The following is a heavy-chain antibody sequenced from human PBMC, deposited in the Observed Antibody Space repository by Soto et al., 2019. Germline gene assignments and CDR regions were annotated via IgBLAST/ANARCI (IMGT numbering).Heavy chain of an antibody. CDR1: GFTFDYYW. J-gene: IGHJ3*01. D-gene: IGHD3-10*01. CDR3: ARGVRGGFDL. V-gene: IGHV3-74*01. CDR2: VHSDGTTT. Sequence: EVQLVESGGGLVQPGESLRLSCVASGFTFDYYWMHWVRQAPGKGLVWVSRVHSDGTTTTYADSVKGRFTISRDNARNTVSLQMSSLRAEDAAIYYCARGVRGGFDLWGHGTVVTVSS.